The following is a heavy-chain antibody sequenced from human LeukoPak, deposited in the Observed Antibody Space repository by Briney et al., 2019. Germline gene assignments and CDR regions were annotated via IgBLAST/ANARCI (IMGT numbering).Heavy chain of an antibody. D-gene: IGHD3-22*01. V-gene: IGHV3-64*01. CDR3: AREGIGYYDSSGQGYYFDY. CDR2: ISSNGGST. J-gene: IGHJ4*02. CDR1: GFTFSSYA. Sequence: GGSLRLSCAASGFTFSSYAMHWVRQAPGKGLEYVSAISSNGGSTYYANSVKGRFTISRDNSKNTLYLQMGSLRAEDTAVYYCAREGIGYYDSSGQGYYFDYWGQGTLVTVSS.